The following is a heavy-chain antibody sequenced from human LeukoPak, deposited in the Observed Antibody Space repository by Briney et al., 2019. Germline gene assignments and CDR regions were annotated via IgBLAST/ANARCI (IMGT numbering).Heavy chain of an antibody. D-gene: IGHD5-18*01. Sequence: PGTSLRLSCAASGFTFSSSAVHWVRQAPGKGLEWVAVISYDGSNKYYADSVKGRFTISRANSKNTLYLQMNSLSAEDTAVYYCARADYGYSHDAFDIWGQGTMVTVSS. CDR3: ARADYGYSHDAFDI. J-gene: IGHJ3*02. CDR2: ISYDGSNK. V-gene: IGHV3-30-3*01. CDR1: GFTFSSSA.